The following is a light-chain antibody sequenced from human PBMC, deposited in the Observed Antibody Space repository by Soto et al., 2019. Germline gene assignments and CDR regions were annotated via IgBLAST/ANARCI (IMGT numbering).Light chain of an antibody. CDR3: QQYNRYWT. Sequence: DIQMTQSPSTLSASVGDRVTITCRASQSISSWLAWYQQKPGKAPKLLIYDASSLESGVPSRFSGSGSGTEFAITISSLQPDDFATYYCQQYNRYWTFGQGTKVESK. V-gene: IGKV1-5*01. J-gene: IGKJ1*01. CDR2: DAS. CDR1: QSISSW.